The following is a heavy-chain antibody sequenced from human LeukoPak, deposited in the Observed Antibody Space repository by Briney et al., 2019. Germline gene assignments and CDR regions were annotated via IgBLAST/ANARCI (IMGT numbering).Heavy chain of an antibody. CDR3: ARYGSASAGFDF. Sequence: SETLSLTCTVSGGSISGSYWSWIRQPPGKGLEWIGYVYYSGATCYSPSLKSRITISVDTSQSQFSLKMNSVTAADTAIYFCARYGSASAGFDFWGQGTLVTVSS. CDR2: VYYSGAT. V-gene: IGHV4-59*01. CDR1: GGSISGSY. D-gene: IGHD2-2*01. J-gene: IGHJ4*02.